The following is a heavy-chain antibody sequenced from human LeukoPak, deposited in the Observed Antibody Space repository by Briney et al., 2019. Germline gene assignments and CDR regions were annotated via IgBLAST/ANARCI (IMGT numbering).Heavy chain of an antibody. J-gene: IGHJ6*03. CDR2: MRDDGSSK. V-gene: IGHV3-30*02. CDR3: ARVRRSGTFYYYYYMDV. CDR1: GFTFSNYG. D-gene: IGHD2-15*01. Sequence: GGSLRLSCAASGFTFSNYGMHWVRQAPGKGLEWVAYMRDDGSSKYYADSVKGRFTISRDNAKNSLYLQMNSLRAEDTAVYYCARVRRSGTFYYYYYMDVWGKGTTVTVSS.